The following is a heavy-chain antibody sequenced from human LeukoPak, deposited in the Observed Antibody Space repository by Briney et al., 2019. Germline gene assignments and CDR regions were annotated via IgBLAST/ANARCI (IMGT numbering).Heavy chain of an antibody. J-gene: IGHJ4*02. CDR3: ARGHWGYCSSTSCSNFDY. CDR2: IYTSGST. V-gene: IGHV4-4*07. CDR1: GGSISSYY. D-gene: IGHD2-2*01. Sequence: SETLSLTCTVSGGSISSYYWSWIRQPAGKGLEWIGRIYTSGSTNYNPSLKSRVTMSVDTSKNQFSLKLSSVTAADTAVYYCARGHWGYCSSTSCSNFDYWGQGTLVTVSS.